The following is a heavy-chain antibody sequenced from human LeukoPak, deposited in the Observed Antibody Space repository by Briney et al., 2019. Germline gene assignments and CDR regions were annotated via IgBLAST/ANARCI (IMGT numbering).Heavy chain of an antibody. J-gene: IGHJ4*02. D-gene: IGHD6-19*01. Sequence: GGSLRLSCAASGFTLSSYAMSWVRQAPGKGLEWVSSISASGGGTYYADSVKGRFTISRDNSKNTLYLQMNSLRGEDTALYYCARRDSSDWNFDYWGQGTLVTVSS. CDR2: ISASGGGT. V-gene: IGHV3-23*01. CDR1: GFTLSSYA. CDR3: ARRDSSDWNFDY.